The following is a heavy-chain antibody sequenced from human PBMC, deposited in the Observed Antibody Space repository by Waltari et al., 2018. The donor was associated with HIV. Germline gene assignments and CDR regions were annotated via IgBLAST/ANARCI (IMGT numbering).Heavy chain of an antibody. Sequence: QVLLQESGPGLVKPSETLSLTCTVSGGSITSYYWSWIRQPAGKGLEWIGRIYTSGGTNNDPSRKSRVTISVDTSKNQFSLKLSAVTASDTAVYYCARYYCSGGSCSDYWGQGTLVTVSS. V-gene: IGHV4-4*07. CDR3: ARYYCSGGSCSDY. CDR1: GGSITSYY. J-gene: IGHJ4*02. D-gene: IGHD2-15*01. CDR2: IYTSGGT.